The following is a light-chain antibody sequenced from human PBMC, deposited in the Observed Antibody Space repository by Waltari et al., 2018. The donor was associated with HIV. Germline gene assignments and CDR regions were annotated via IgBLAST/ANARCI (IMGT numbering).Light chain of an antibody. V-gene: IGKV3-15*01. J-gene: IGKJ3*01. CDR3: QQYNNWPPFT. Sequence: EIVMTQSPATLSVSQGERATLSCRASPSVSSNLAWYQQKPGQAPRLLIYGASTRATGSPAMVSGSGSGTEFTLTISSLQSEDFAVYYCQQYNNWPPFTFGPGTKVDIK. CDR1: PSVSSN. CDR2: GAS.